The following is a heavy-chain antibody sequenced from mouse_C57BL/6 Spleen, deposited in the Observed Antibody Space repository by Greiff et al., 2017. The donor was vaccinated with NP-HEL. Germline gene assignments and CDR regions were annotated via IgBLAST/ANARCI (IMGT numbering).Heavy chain of an antibody. V-gene: IGHV1-15*01. D-gene: IGHD1-1*01. CDR2: IDPETGGT. CDR1: GYTFTDYE. CDR3: TRKEAITTVVATDFDY. Sequence: QVQLKESGAELVRPGASVTLSCKASGYTFTDYEMHWVKQTPVHGLEWIGAIDPETGGTAYNQKFKGKAILTADKSSSTAYMELRSLTSEDSAVYYCTRKEAITTVVATDFDYWGQGTTLTVSS. J-gene: IGHJ2*01.